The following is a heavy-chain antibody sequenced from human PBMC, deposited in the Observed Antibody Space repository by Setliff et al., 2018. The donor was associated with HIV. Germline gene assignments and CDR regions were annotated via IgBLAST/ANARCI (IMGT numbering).Heavy chain of an antibody. CDR2: IYWDDDK. J-gene: IGHJ5*02. Sequence: ESGPTLVNPTQTLTLTCTFSGFSLSASGVGVGWIRQPPGKALEWLALIYWDDDKRYSPSLKSRLTITKDTSKNQVVLTMTNMDPVDTATYYCAHSPYSSGWPHKGHWFDPWGQGTLVTVSS. CDR1: GFSLSASGVG. D-gene: IGHD6-19*01. V-gene: IGHV2-5*02. CDR3: AHSPYSSGWPHKGHWFDP.